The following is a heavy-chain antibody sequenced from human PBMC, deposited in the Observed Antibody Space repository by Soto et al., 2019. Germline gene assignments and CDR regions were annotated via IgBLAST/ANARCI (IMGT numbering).Heavy chain of an antibody. J-gene: IGHJ2*01. CDR2: MSERSGPP. Sequence: GGSLRLSCAASGFNFRRFAMSWVRQAPGKGLEWVSGMSERSGPPLYADSVKGRFTISRDNSKSTLYLEMNNLRPEDTAVYYCAKDQDNTDYYWSFDLWGRGTPVTVSS. V-gene: IGHV3-23*01. CDR3: AKDQDNTDYYWSFDL. D-gene: IGHD4-17*01. CDR1: GFNFRRFA.